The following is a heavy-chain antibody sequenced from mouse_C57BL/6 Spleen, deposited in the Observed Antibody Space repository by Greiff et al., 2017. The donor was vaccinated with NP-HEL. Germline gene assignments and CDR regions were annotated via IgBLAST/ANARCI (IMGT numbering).Heavy chain of an antibody. V-gene: IGHV1-69*01. CDR3: ASQYFDY. Sequence: QVQLQQPGAELVMPGASVKLSCKASGYTFTSYWMHWVKQRPGQGLEWIGEIDPSDSYTNYNQKFKGKSTLTEDKSSSTAYMQLSSLTSEDSAVYYCASQYFDYWSQGTTLTVSS. CDR2: IDPSDSYT. CDR1: GYTFTSYW. J-gene: IGHJ2*01.